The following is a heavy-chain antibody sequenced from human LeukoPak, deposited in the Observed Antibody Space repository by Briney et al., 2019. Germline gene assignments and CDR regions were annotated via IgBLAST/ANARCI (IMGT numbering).Heavy chain of an antibody. Sequence: ASVKVSCKTSGYTFTSYDINWLRQATGQGPEWMGRVSPNSGDSDYAQKFQGRVTMTRDTSISTAYMELSSLTYEDTAVYYCASYNGYAKWGQGTLVAVSS. CDR1: GYTFTSYD. J-gene: IGHJ4*02. V-gene: IGHV1-8*01. CDR2: VSPNSGDS. D-gene: IGHD5-12*01. CDR3: ASYNGYAK.